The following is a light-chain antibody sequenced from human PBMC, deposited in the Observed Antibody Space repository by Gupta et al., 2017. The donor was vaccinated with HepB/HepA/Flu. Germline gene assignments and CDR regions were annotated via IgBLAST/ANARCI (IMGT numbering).Light chain of an antibody. CDR2: GAS. V-gene: IGKV3-20*01. CDR3: QQFGYSQYT. J-gene: IGKJ2*01. Sequence: ETVLTQSPGTLSLSPGERATLSCRASQSVSSSYLAWYQQKPGQAPRLLIYGASSRATGIPDRFSGSGSGTDFTLTISRLEPEDFAVYYCQQFGYSQYTFGQGTKLEIK. CDR1: QSVSSSY.